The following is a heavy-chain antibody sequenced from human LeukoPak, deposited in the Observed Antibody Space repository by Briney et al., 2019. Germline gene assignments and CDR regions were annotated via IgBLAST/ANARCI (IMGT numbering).Heavy chain of an antibody. D-gene: IGHD1-1*01. J-gene: IGHJ4*02. CDR2: IYPGDSDT. CDR1: GYSFTSYW. Sequence: GESLKISCRGSGYSFTSYWLGWVRQMPGKGLEWMGIIYPGDSDTRYSPSFEGQVTISADNSISTAYLEWSSLKASDSAMYYCARRWKSDLDYWGQGTLVTVAS. CDR3: ARRWKSDLDY. V-gene: IGHV5-51*01.